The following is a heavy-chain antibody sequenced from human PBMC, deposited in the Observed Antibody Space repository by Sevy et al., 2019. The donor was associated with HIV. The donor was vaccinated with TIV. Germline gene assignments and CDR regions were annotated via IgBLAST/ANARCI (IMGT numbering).Heavy chain of an antibody. Sequence: SETLSLTCTVSGGSITSLYWNWIRQPPGKGLEWIANIYYNGHINCNPSLKSRVTLSLDTSKNQFSPRLSSVTAADTAMYYCAGENAWGRGYSWGQGTLVTVSS. CDR1: GGSITSLY. J-gene: IGHJ4*02. CDR3: AGENAWGRGYS. V-gene: IGHV4-59*08. D-gene: IGHD1-26*01. CDR2: IYYNGHI.